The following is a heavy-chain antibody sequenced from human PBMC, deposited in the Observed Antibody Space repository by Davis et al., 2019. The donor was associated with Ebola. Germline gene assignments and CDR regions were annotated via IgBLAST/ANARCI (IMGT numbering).Heavy chain of an antibody. CDR1: GFTFKTFA. Sequence: GESLKISCVASGFTFKTFAMNWVRQAPGKGLEWVSGISGGSTVSEYADSVRGRFTVSRDNSRSTLYLQMNDLRAEDTGVYYCARDLSHSAMIDDAFDIWGQGTMVTVSS. D-gene: IGHD3-10*01. CDR2: ISGGSTVS. J-gene: IGHJ3*02. V-gene: IGHV3-23*01. CDR3: ARDLSHSAMIDDAFDI.